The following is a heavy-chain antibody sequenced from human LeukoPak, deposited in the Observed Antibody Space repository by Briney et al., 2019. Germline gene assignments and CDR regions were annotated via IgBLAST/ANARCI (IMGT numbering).Heavy chain of an antibody. CDR3: ARGWFGELINY. CDR2: INQEGSEK. Sequence: PGGSLRLSCVASGFSFRSHWMSWVRQAPGKGLEWVANINQEGSEKYYVDSVKGRFTISRDNAKNSLYLQMNSLRAEDTAVYYCARGWFGELINYWGQGTLVTVSS. V-gene: IGHV3-7*01. CDR1: GFSFRSHW. D-gene: IGHD3-10*01. J-gene: IGHJ4*02.